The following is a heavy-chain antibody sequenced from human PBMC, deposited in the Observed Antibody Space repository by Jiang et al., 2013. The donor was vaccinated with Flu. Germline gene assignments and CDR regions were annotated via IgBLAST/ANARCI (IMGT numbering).Heavy chain of an antibody. V-gene: IGHV4-39*07. CDR2: LYYSGST. Sequence: LLKPSETLPLTCTVSGDSISSGNYYWGWIRQPPGKGLEWIGSLYYSGSTYYNPSLKSRVTISLDTSKNQFSLKLTSVTAADTAVYYCTRQRKYRGYIYSFDPWGQGTLVTVSS. D-gene: IGHD5-18*01. J-gene: IGHJ5*02. CDR3: TRQRKYRGYIYSFDP. CDR1: GDSISSGNYY.